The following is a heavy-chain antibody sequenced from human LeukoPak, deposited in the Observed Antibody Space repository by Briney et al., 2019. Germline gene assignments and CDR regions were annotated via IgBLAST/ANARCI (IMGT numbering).Heavy chain of an antibody. V-gene: IGHV1-18*01. D-gene: IGHD2-8*01. CDR3: ARDRGRCTNGVCYPSYWFDP. CDR1: GYTFTSYG. Sequence: ASVKVSCKASGYTFTSYGISWVRQAPGQGLEWMGWISAYNGNTNYAQKLQGRVTMTTDTSTSTAYMELRSLRSDDTAVYYCARDRGRCTNGVCYPSYWFDPWGQGTLVTVSS. CDR2: ISAYNGNT. J-gene: IGHJ5*02.